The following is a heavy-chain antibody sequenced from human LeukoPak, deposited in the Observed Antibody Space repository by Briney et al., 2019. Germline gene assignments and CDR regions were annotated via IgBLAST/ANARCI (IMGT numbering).Heavy chain of an antibody. CDR1: GFTFSSYW. D-gene: IGHD4-11*01. V-gene: IGHV3-7*01. CDR3: ARDPVTNHYYYYYYMDV. Sequence: GGSLRLSCAASGFTFSSYWMSWVRQAPGKGLEWVANIKQDGSEKYYVDSVKGRFTISRDNSKNTLYLQMNSLRAEDTAVYYCARDPVTNHYYYYYYMDVWGKGTTVTVSS. CDR2: IKQDGSEK. J-gene: IGHJ6*03.